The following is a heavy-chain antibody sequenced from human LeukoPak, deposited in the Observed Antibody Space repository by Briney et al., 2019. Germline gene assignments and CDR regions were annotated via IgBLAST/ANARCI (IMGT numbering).Heavy chain of an antibody. D-gene: IGHD6-13*01. CDR1: GFTFGDYA. CDR2: VRSKAYGGTT. V-gene: IGHV3-49*03. CDR3: TRASSWPPVGNY. J-gene: IGHJ4*02. Sequence: PGGSLRLSCTASGFTFGDYAMSWFRQAPGKGLEWVGFVRSKAYGGTTEYAASVKGRFTISRDDSKSIAYLQMNSLKTEDTAEYYCTRASSWPPVGNYWGQGTLVTVSS.